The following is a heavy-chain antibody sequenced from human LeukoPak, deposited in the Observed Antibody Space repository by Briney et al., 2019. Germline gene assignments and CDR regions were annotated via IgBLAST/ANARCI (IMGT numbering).Heavy chain of an antibody. CDR2: IYYSGST. V-gene: IGHV4-39*07. CDR3: ARLSPIGGSTFRGYYYYMDV. Sequence: SETLSLTCTVSGGSISSSSYYWGWIRQPPGKGLEWIGSIYYSGSTYYNPSLKSRVTISVDTSSDQFSLRLRSVTAADTAVYFCARLSPIGGSTFRGYYYYMDVWGKGTTVTVSS. CDR1: GGSISSSSYY. J-gene: IGHJ6*03. D-gene: IGHD1-26*01.